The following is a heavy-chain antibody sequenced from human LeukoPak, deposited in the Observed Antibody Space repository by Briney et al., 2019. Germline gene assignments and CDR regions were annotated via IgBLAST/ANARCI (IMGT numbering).Heavy chain of an antibody. CDR2: ISSSGTTR. CDR1: GFTLSNYE. Sequence: PGGSLRLSCAASGFTLSNYEMNWARQAPGKGLEWLSYISSSGTTRYYADSVKGRFTISRDNAKNSLYLQMNSLRAEDTAVYFCASIQTGGVTPFDYWGQGTLVTVSS. V-gene: IGHV3-48*03. J-gene: IGHJ4*02. CDR3: ASIQTGGVTPFDY. D-gene: IGHD3-16*01.